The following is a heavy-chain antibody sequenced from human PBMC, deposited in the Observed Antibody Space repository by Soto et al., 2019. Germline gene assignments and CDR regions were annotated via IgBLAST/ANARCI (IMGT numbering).Heavy chain of an antibody. J-gene: IGHJ4*02. D-gene: IGHD6-13*01. V-gene: IGHV4-30-4*01. Sequence: SETLSLTCTVSGGSISSGDYYWSWIRQPPGKGLEWIGYIYYSGSTYYNPSLKSRVTISVDTSKNQFSLKLSSVTAADTAVYYCARGEYSSSCVDYWGQGTLVTVSS. CDR1: GGSISSGDYY. CDR2: IYYSGST. CDR3: ARGEYSSSCVDY.